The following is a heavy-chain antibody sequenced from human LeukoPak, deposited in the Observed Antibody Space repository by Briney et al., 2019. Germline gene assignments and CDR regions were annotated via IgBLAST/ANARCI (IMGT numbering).Heavy chain of an antibody. V-gene: IGHV3-33*01. J-gene: IGHJ4*02. CDR3: ARVAYYYDSSGYYGDY. D-gene: IGHD3-22*01. CDR1: GFTFSSYG. Sequence: GRSLRLSCAASGFTFSSYGMHWVRQAPGKGLEWVAVIWYDGSNKYYADSVKGRFTISRDNSKNTLYLQMNSLRAEDTAVYYCARVAYYYDSSGYYGDYWGQGTLVTVSS. CDR2: IWYDGSNK.